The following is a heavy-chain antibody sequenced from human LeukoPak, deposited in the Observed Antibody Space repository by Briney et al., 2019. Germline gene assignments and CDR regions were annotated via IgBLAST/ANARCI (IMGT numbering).Heavy chain of an antibody. Sequence: GGSLRLSCAASGFSISSYWMDWVRQAPGKGLEWVANIKQDGSEKYCVDSVEGRFTISRDNAKNSLYLQMNSLSADDTAVYYCASKIQWGQGTLVTVSS. CDR3: ASKIQ. J-gene: IGHJ4*02. V-gene: IGHV3-7*01. D-gene: IGHD5-18*01. CDR2: IKQDGSEK. CDR1: GFSISSYW.